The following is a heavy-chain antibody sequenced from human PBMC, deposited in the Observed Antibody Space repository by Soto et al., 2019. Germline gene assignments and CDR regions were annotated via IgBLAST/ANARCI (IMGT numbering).Heavy chain of an antibody. D-gene: IGHD6-19*01. Sequence: QDPLVQYGVEVKKPGASVKVSCKASGYSFTNYGITWVRQAPGQGFEWMGWISAYNGNTNYAQKFQGRVTLTTDASTSTAYLELRSLRSDDTAVYYCARDRGVAPPVAGNTHYYYYMDVWGKGTTVTVSS. V-gene: IGHV1-18*01. CDR2: ISAYNGNT. J-gene: IGHJ6*03. CDR1: GYSFTNYG. CDR3: ARDRGVAPPVAGNTHYYYYMDV.